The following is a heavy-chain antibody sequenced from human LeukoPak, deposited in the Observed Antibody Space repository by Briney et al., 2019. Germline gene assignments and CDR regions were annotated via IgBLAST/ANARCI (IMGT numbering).Heavy chain of an antibody. Sequence: GGSLRLSCAASGFTFSNYVMHWVRQAPGKGLEWVAFIRYDGSNKYYADSVKGRFTISRDNSKNTLYLQMNSLRAEDTAVYYCARARTRISGSPDYWGQGTLVTVSS. D-gene: IGHD1-26*01. J-gene: IGHJ4*02. CDR1: GFTFSNYV. CDR3: ARARTRISGSPDY. CDR2: IRYDGSNK. V-gene: IGHV3-30*02.